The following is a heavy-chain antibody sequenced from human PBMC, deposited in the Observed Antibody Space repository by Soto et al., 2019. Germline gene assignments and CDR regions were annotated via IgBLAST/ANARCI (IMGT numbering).Heavy chain of an antibody. CDR1: EFTFSNYA. Sequence: QVQLVESGGGVVQAGGSLRLSCAASEFTFSNYAMHWVRQPPGKGLQWLAVISYDGNNKYYADSVEGRFSISRDNSKNTVYLQMTSLRLEDTAVYYCARGPSDSESYFDSWGQGTRVTVSS. CDR3: ARGPSDSESYFDS. CDR2: ISYDGNNK. D-gene: IGHD4-4*01. V-gene: IGHV3-30*03. J-gene: IGHJ4*02.